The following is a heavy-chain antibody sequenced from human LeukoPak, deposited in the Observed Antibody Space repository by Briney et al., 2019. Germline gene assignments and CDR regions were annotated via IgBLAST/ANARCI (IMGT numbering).Heavy chain of an antibody. CDR2: IKPDESEE. CDR1: GFTFDNFW. V-gene: IGHV3-7*01. CDR3: ARYGISGTMDY. Sequence: GGSLRLSCVTSGFTFDNFWMSWVRQAPGKGLEWVANIKPDESEEYYVDSVKGRFTISRDNAKNSVYLQMNSLRDEDTAVYYCARYGISGTMDYWGQGALVPVSS. J-gene: IGHJ4*02. D-gene: IGHD1-20*01.